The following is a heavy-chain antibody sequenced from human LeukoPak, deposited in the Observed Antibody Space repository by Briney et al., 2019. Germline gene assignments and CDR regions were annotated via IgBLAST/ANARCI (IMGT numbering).Heavy chain of an antibody. Sequence: PGRSLRLSCAASGFTFSSYAMSWVRQAPGKGLEWVSAISGSGGSTYYADSVKGRFTISRDNSKNTLYLQMNSLRAEDTAVYYCAKSGYGVVVVIPSWYFDLWGRGTLVTVSS. CDR3: AKSGYGVVVVIPSWYFDL. CDR2: ISGSGGST. CDR1: GFTFSSYA. J-gene: IGHJ2*01. V-gene: IGHV3-23*01. D-gene: IGHD3-22*01.